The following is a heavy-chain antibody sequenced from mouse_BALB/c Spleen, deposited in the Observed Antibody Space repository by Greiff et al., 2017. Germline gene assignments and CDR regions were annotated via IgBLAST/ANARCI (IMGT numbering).Heavy chain of an antibody. J-gene: IGHJ3*01. V-gene: IGHV10-1*02. CDR3: VRGGSTATKAWFAY. D-gene: IGHD1-2*01. CDR1: GFTFNTYA. Sequence: EVKLVESGGGLVQPKGSLKLSCAASGFTFNTYAMNWVRQAPGKGLEWVARIRSKSNNYATYYADSVKDRFTISRDDSQSMLYLQMNNLKTEDTAMYYCVRGGSTATKAWFAYWGQGTLVTVSA. CDR2: IRSKSNNYAT.